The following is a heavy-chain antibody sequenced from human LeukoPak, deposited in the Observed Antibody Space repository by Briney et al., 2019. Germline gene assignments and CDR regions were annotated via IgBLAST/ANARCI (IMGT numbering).Heavy chain of an antibody. D-gene: IGHD6-6*01. J-gene: IGHJ4*02. CDR2: IYSGGST. V-gene: IGHV3-53*01. Sequence: GGSLRLSCAASGFTVSSNYMSWVRQAPGKGLEWVSVIYSGGSTYYADSVKGRFTISRDNSKNTLYLQMNSLKTEDTAVYYCSVTREYSSSSVYDYWGQGTLVTVSS. CDR1: GFTVSSNY. CDR3: SVTREYSSSSVYDY.